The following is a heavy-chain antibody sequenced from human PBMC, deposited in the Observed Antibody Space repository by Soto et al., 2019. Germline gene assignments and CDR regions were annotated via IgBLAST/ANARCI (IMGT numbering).Heavy chain of an antibody. CDR2: IYYSGST. CDR3: ARGVLDYGDFGYYYYGMDV. D-gene: IGHD4-17*01. V-gene: IGHV4-59*01. CDR1: GGSISSYY. J-gene: IGHJ6*02. Sequence: PSETLSLTCTVSGGSISSYYWSWIRQPPGKGLEWIGYIYYSGSTNYNPSLKSRVTISVDTSKNQFSLKLSSVTAADTAVYYCARGVLDYGDFGYYYYGMDVWGQGTTVTVSS.